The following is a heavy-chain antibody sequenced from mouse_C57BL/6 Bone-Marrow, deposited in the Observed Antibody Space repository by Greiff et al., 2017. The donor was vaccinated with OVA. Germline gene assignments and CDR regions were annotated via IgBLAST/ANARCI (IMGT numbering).Heavy chain of an antibody. CDR1: GFTFSDYG. CDR3: ARSFHYYGSSYFYFDY. D-gene: IGHD1-1*01. V-gene: IGHV5-17*01. J-gene: IGHJ2*01. CDR2: ISSGSSTI. Sequence: EVQVVESGGGLVKPGGSLKLSCAASGFTFSDYGMHWVRQAPEKGLEWVAYISSGSSTIYYADTVKGRFTISRDNAKNTLFLQMTSLRSEDTAMYYCARSFHYYGSSYFYFDYWGQGTTLTVSS.